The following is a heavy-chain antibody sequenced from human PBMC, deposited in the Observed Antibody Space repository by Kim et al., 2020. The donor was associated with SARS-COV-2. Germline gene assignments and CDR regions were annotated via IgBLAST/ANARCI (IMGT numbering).Heavy chain of an antibody. Sequence: SVKVSCKASGGTFSSYAISWVRQAPGQGLEWMGGIIPIFGTANYAQKFQGRVTITADESTSTAYMELSSLRSEDTAVYYCARGGWQGGGGDFKYDAFDIWGQGTMVTVSS. CDR1: GGTFSSYA. CDR3: ARGGWQGGGGDFKYDAFDI. CDR2: IIPIFGTA. D-gene: IGHD2-21*01. J-gene: IGHJ3*02. V-gene: IGHV1-69*13.